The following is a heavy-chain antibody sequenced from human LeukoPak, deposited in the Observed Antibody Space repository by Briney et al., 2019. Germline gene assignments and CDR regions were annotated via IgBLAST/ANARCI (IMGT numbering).Heavy chain of an antibody. J-gene: IGHJ5*02. CDR3: AREYYYDSSGYYQNWFDP. Sequence: PSETLSLTCTVSGGSISSSSYYWGWIRQPPGKGLEWIGSIYYSGRTYYNPSLKSRVTISVDTSKNQFSLKLSSVTAADTAVYYCAREYYYDSSGYYQNWFDPWGQGTLVTVSS. V-gene: IGHV4-39*02. CDR1: GGSISSSSYY. D-gene: IGHD3-22*01. CDR2: IYYSGRT.